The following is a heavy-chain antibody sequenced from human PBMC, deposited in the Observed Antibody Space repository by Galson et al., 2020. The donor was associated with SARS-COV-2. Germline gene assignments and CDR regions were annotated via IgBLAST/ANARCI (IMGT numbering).Heavy chain of an antibody. CDR3: ARAGPKVQFYYGMDV. Sequence: GGYLRLSCVVSGFTLTSYSVNWVRQAPGKGLEWVSSISSTGSYIYYAGSVEGRFTISRDIAKNSLFLQMNSLRVEDTAVYYGARAGPKVQFYYGMDVWGQGTTVTVSS. CDR1: GFTLTSYS. CDR2: ISSTGSYI. V-gene: IGHV3-21*01. J-gene: IGHJ6*02.